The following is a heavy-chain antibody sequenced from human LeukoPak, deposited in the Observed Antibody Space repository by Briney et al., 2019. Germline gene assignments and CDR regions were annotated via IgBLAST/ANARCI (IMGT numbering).Heavy chain of an antibody. Sequence: GESLRLSCAASGFTFSSHGIHWVRQAPGKGLEWVAVVSSDGGTTYYADSVKGRFTISRDNSKNTLYLQMNSLRGEDTAIYYCTKESATGSRYSFDYWGQGTLVTVSS. J-gene: IGHJ4*02. CDR1: GFTFSSHG. V-gene: IGHV3-30*18. CDR2: VSSDGGTT. CDR3: TKESATGSRYSFDY. D-gene: IGHD2-15*01.